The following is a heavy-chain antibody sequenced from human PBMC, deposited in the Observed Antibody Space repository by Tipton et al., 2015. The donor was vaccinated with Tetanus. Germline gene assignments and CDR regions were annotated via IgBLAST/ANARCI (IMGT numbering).Heavy chain of an antibody. Sequence: TLSLTCSVSGASISSGGYFWNWIRHRPGKGLEWIGYIYYSGSTFYNPSLKSRVTLSVDQSKNQFSLKVNSVTAADTAVYYCATRKHGYSYGFDFWGQGTLVTVSS. D-gene: IGHD5-18*01. CDR1: GASISSGGYF. V-gene: IGHV4-31*09. CDR2: IYYSGST. CDR3: ATRKHGYSYGFDF. J-gene: IGHJ4*02.